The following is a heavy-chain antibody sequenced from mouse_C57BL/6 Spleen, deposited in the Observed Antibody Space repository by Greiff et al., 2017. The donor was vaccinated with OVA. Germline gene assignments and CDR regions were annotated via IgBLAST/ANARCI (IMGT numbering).Heavy chain of an antibody. J-gene: IGHJ2*01. CDR2: IYPGDGDT. D-gene: IGHD2-4*01. V-gene: IGHV1-80*01. CDR1: GYAFSSYW. Sequence: QVQLQQSGAELVKPGASVKISCKASGYAFSSYWMNWVKQRPGKGLEWIGQIYPGDGDTNYNGKFKGKATLTADKSSSTAYMQLSSLTSEDSAVYVCARGDDYDDGSSFDYWGQGTTLTVSS. CDR3: ARGDDYDDGSSFDY.